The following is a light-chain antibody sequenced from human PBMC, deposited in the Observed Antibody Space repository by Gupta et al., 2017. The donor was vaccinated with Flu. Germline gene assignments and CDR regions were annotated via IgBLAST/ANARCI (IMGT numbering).Light chain of an antibody. CDR3: QQDDNAPLT. Sequence: DIQMTQSPSFLSASVGDRVNITCQASQEINIFLNWYQQKPGKAPKLLINKAFILETGVPSRFSGSGSGTDFVFSISSLQPEDIATYYCQQDDNAPLTFGGGTKVDIK. J-gene: IGKJ4*01. CDR2: KAF. CDR1: QEINIF. V-gene: IGKV1-33*01.